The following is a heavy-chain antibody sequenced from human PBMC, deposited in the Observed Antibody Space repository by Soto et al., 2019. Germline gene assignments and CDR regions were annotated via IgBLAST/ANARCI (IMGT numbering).Heavy chain of an antibody. CDR2: IDPSDSYT. D-gene: IGHD6-13*01. V-gene: IGHV5-10-1*01. J-gene: IGHJ6*02. Sequence: GESLKISCNGSGYSFTSYWISWVRQMPGKGLEWMGRIDPSDSYTNYSPSFQGHVTISADKSISTAYLQWSSLKASDTAMYYCARSPPPPSLTPHSSSWYVDYYYYGMDVWGQGTTVTVSS. CDR3: ARSPPPPSLTPHSSSWYVDYYYYGMDV. CDR1: GYSFTSYW.